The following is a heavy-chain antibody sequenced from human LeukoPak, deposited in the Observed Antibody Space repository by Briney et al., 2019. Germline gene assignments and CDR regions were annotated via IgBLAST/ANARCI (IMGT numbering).Heavy chain of an antibody. D-gene: IGHD2-2*01. CDR3: TTLSYAAAPT. V-gene: IGHV3-15*01. CDR1: GFTFSNAW. CDR2: VRSETDGGTT. Sequence: SGGSLRLSCAASGFTFSNAWMSWVRQAPGKGLEWVSRVRSETDGGTTDYAAPVQGRFTISRDDSKDTLYLQMNSLETDDTAVYYCTTLSYAAAPTWGQGTLVTVSS. J-gene: IGHJ5*02.